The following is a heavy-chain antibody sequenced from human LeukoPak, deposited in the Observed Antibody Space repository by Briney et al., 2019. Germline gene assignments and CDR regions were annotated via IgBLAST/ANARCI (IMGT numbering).Heavy chain of an antibody. Sequence: SETLSLTSTVSGGSISSSSDYWAWIRQPPGKGLEWIGSIYYSGSTYYNSSLKRRVTVSVDTSKNQFSLKLSSVTAADTAVYYCARHIYSGSYSRWFDPWGQGTLVTVSS. CDR1: GGSISSSSDY. D-gene: IGHD1-26*01. CDR2: IYYSGST. CDR3: ARHIYSGSYSRWFDP. J-gene: IGHJ5*02. V-gene: IGHV4-39*01.